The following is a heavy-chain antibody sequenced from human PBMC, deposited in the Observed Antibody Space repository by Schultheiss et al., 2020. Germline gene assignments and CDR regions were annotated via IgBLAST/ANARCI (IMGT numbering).Heavy chain of an antibody. V-gene: IGHV4-59*01. CDR1: GGSFSDYY. D-gene: IGHD6-13*01. J-gene: IGHJ4*02. CDR2: IYYSGST. Sequence: SETLSLTCAVYGGSFSDYYWSWIRQPPGKGLEWIGYIYYSGSTNYNPSLKSRVTISVDTSKNQFSLKLSSVTAADTAVYYCARGSSSWYFDYWGQGTLVTVSS. CDR3: ARGSSSWYFDY.